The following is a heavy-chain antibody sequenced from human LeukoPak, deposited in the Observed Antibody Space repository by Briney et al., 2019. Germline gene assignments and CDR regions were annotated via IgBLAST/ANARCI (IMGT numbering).Heavy chain of an antibody. CDR2: FDPEDGET. V-gene: IGHV1-24*01. CDR3: ANSITMIVVVFKGHYFDY. J-gene: IGHJ4*02. D-gene: IGHD3-22*01. CDR1: GYTLTELS. Sequence: ASVKVSCKVSGYTLTELSMHWVRQAPGKGLEWMGGFDPEDGETIYAQKFQGRVTMTEDTSTDTAYMELSRLRSEDTAVYYCANSITMIVVVFKGHYFDYRGQGTLVTVSS.